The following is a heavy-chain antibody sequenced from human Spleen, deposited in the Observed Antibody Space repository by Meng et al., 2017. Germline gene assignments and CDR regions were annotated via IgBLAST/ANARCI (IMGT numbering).Heavy chain of an antibody. D-gene: IGHD2-21*01. CDR2: IIPIFGTA. J-gene: IGHJ4*02. V-gene: IGHV1-69*05. Sequence: QVQLVQSGDEVKKPGSSVKVSCKASGGTFSSYAISWVRQAPGQGLEWMGGIIPIFGTANYAQKFQGRVTITTDESTSTAYMELSSLRSDDTAVYYCARDENISLGKLFGDYWGQGTLVTVSS. CDR1: GGTFSSYA. CDR3: ARDENISLGKLFGDY.